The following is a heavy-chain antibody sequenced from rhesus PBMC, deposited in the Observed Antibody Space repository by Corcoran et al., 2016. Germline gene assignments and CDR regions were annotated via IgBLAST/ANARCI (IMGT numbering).Heavy chain of an antibody. V-gene: IGHV4-165*01. CDR1: GGSFSGYY. J-gene: IGHJ5-2*02. CDR2: ISGSKGKD. Sequence: QVQLQESGPGLVKPSETLSLTCAVSGGSFSGYYWRWIRQAPGKGLEWIGYISGSKGKDDYNPPPRRRVTLEVDTTKNQLDMKLSSVTAADTAVYCGASAGTTPSSLDVWGRGVLVTVSS. D-gene: IGHD1-20*01. CDR3: ASAGTTPSSLDV.